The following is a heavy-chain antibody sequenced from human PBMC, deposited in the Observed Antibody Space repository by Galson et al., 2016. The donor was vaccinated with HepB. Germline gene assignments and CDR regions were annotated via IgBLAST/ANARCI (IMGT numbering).Heavy chain of an antibody. CDR1: EFIFSDYW. Sequence: SLRLSCAVSEFIFSDYWMHWVRQSPGKGLVWVARINSDGSSTAYADSVKGRLTISRDNGNNTLYLQMNSLRVEDTSLYYCLRASDYWGQGTPVTVSS. CDR2: INSDGSST. V-gene: IGHV3-74*01. CDR3: LRASDY. J-gene: IGHJ4*02.